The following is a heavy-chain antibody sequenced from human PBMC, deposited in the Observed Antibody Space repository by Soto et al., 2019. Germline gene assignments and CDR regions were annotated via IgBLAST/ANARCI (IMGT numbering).Heavy chain of an antibody. J-gene: IGHJ4*02. Sequence: GGSLRLSCAASGFTFSDYIMNWVRQAPGKGLEWISYISSTSSPIYYADSVKGRFTISRDNAKNSLYLQMNSLRDEDTAVYYCARDLDFWSGYFYYWGQGTLVTVPS. CDR3: ARDLDFWSGYFYY. D-gene: IGHD3-3*01. V-gene: IGHV3-48*02. CDR2: ISSTSSPI. CDR1: GFTFSDYI.